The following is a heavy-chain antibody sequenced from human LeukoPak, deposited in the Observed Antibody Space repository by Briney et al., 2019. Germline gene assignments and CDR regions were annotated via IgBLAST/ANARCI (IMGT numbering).Heavy chain of an antibody. V-gene: IGHV3-30*18. CDR1: KFTFSTYD. D-gene: IGHD3-22*01. CDR3: AKGPDSSGYYSLDY. CDR2: ISYDGISK. Sequence: GGSLRLSCAASKFTFSTYDMHWVRQAPGKGLEWVAVISYDGISKYYADSVKGRFTISRDNSKNTLYVQMNSLRTEDTAIYYCAKGPDSSGYYSLDYWGQGTLVTVSS. J-gene: IGHJ4*02.